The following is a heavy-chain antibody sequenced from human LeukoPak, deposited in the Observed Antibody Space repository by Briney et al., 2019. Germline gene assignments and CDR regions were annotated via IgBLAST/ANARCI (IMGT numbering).Heavy chain of an antibody. CDR2: IWYDGGNK. CDR3: ARARYSSSWEGNY. Sequence: GGSLRLSCAASGFTFSTFAMHWVRQAPGKGLEWVAAIWYDGGNKYYADSVKGRFTISRGNSKNTLYLQMNSLRAEDTSVYYCARARYSSSWEGNYWGQGTLVTVSS. V-gene: IGHV3-33*01. D-gene: IGHD6-13*01. J-gene: IGHJ4*02. CDR1: GFTFSTFA.